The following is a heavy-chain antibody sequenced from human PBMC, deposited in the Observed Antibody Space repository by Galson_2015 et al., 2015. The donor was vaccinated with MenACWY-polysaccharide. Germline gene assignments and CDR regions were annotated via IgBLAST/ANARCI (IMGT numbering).Heavy chain of an antibody. D-gene: IGHD4-17*01. CDR2: VYNSGST. Sequence: ETLYLHCPVYGGPVSVSGSYWGWSRPPPGEGQEWIGYVYNSGSTKYNPSLKIRVTILVDTSKNQFSLTLTSVTAADTAVYYCARYGETRNPTKYYMDVWGKGTTVTVSS. CDR3: ARYGETRNPTKYYMDV. J-gene: IGHJ6*03. V-gene: IGHV4-61*08. CDR1: GGPVSVSGSY.